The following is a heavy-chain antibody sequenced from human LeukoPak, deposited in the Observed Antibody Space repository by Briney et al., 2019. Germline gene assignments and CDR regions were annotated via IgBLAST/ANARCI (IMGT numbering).Heavy chain of an antibody. CDR1: GFTFSSYS. CDR2: ISSSSSYI. Sequence: PGGSLRLSCAASGFTFSSYSMNWVRQAPGKGLEWVSSISSSSSYIYYADSVKGRFTISRDNSRNTVYLQINSLRAEDTALYYCAKTRAGNSSGRDPGWPMDYWGQGTLVTVSS. D-gene: IGHD3-22*01. CDR3: AKTRAGNSSGRDPGWPMDY. J-gene: IGHJ4*02. V-gene: IGHV3-21*04.